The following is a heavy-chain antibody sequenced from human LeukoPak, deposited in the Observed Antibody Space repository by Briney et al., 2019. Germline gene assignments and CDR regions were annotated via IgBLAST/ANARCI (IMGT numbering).Heavy chain of an antibody. D-gene: IGHD6-19*01. CDR3: AKGFGSGWYREGTVDD. CDR1: GFTFSSYG. CDR2: ISYDGSNK. V-gene: IGHV3-30*18. Sequence: GGSLRLSCAASGFTFSSYGMHWVRQAPGKGLEWVAVISYDGSNKYYADSVKGRFTISRDNSKNTLYLQMNSLRAEDTAVYYCAKGFGSGWYREGTVDDWGQGTLVTVSS. J-gene: IGHJ4*02.